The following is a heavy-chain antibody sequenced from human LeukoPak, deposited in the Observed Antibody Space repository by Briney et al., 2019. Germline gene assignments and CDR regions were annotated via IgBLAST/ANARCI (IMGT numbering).Heavy chain of an antibody. J-gene: IGHJ4*02. V-gene: IGHV4-39*01. Sequence: SETLSLTCTVSGGSISTDNYYWGWLRQPPGKGLEWIGSYDRRGRTYYSPSLKSRVSISVDTSRDQFSLNLRSVTAADTAVYYCASSPWASSIGAVDYWGQGTLVTVSS. CDR2: YDRRGRT. D-gene: IGHD6-13*01. CDR1: GGSISTDNYY. CDR3: ASSPWASSIGAVDY.